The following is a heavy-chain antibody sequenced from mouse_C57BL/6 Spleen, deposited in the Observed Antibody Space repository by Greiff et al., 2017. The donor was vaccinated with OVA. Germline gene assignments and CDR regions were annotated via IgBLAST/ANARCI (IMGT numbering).Heavy chain of an antibody. Sequence: VQLQQSGPELVKPGASVKLSCKASGYTFTSYDINWVKQRPGQGLEWIGWIYPRDGSTKYNEKFKGKATLTVDTSSSTAYMERHSLTSEDSAVYFCARDYYGSSYYAMDYWGQGTSVTVSS. CDR3: ARDYYGSSYYAMDY. CDR2: IYPRDGST. D-gene: IGHD1-1*01. CDR1: GYTFTSYD. J-gene: IGHJ4*01. V-gene: IGHV1-85*01.